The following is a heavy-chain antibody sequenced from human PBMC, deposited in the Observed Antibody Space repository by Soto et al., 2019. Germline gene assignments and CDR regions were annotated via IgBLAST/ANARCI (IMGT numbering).Heavy chain of an antibody. Sequence: EVQLLESGGGLVQPGGSLRLSCAASGFTFSSYAMNWVRQAPGKGLEWVSVISGSGGSTYYADAVKGRFTISRDNSKNTLYLQMNSLRAEDTTVYYCAKGTVGWYFDLWGRGTLVTVSS. V-gene: IGHV3-23*01. CDR2: ISGSGGST. CDR1: GFTFSSYA. J-gene: IGHJ2*01. CDR3: AKGTVGWYFDL. D-gene: IGHD4-17*01.